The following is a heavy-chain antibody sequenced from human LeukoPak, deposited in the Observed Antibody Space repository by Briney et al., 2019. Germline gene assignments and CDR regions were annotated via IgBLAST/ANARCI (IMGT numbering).Heavy chain of an antibody. CDR2: ISWNGGNT. V-gene: IGHV3-20*04. D-gene: IGHD1-1*01. CDR3: ARDTDSNWASDY. CDR1: GFTGYG. Sequence: GGSLRLSCAASGFTGYGMSWVRQAPGKGLEWVSGISWNGGNTGYADSVKGRFTISRDSAKKYLFLQMTSLRAEDTALYYCARDTDSNWASDYWGQGTLVTVSS. J-gene: IGHJ4*02.